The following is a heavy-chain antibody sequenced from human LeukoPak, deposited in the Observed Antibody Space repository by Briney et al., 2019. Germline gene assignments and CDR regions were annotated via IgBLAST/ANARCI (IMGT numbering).Heavy chain of an antibody. V-gene: IGHV3-30*02. CDR1: GFTFSSYG. J-gene: IGHJ4*02. Sequence: GGSLRLSCAASGFTFSSYGMHWVRQGPGKGLEWVAFIRYDGSNKYYADSAKGRFTISRDNSKNTVYLQMNSLRAEDTAVYYCARGGSLDYWGQGTLVTVSS. CDR2: IRYDGSNK. D-gene: IGHD3-16*01. CDR3: ARGGSLDY.